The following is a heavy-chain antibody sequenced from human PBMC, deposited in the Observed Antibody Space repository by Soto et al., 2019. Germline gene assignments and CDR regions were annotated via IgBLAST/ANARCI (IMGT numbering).Heavy chain of an antibody. CDR3: AATTYYYDSSGATYYWYFDL. Sequence: GGSLRLSCAASGFTFSSYSMNWVRQAPGKGLEWVSYISSSSSTIYYADSVKGRFTISRDNAKNSLYLQMNSLRDEDTAVYYCAATTYYYDSSGATYYWYFDLWGRRTLVTVSP. J-gene: IGHJ2*01. CDR2: ISSSSSTI. D-gene: IGHD3-22*01. V-gene: IGHV3-48*02. CDR1: GFTFSSYS.